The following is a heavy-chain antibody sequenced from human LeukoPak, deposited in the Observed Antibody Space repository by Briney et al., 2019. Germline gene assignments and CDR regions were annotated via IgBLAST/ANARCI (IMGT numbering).Heavy chain of an antibody. J-gene: IGHJ4*02. V-gene: IGHV3-43*01. CDR2: ISWDGGST. Sequence: GGSLRLSCTVSGFIFEDYAMHWVRQAPGKGLEWVSLISWDGGSTYYADSVKGRFTISRDNSKNSLYLQMNSLRTEDTALYYCAKGVVVTAIAFDYWGQGTLVTVSS. CDR1: GFIFEDYA. D-gene: IGHD2-21*02. CDR3: AKGVVVTAIAFDY.